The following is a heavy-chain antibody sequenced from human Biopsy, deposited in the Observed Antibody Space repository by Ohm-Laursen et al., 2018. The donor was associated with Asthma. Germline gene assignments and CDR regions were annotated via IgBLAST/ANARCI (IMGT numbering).Heavy chain of an antibody. CDR1: GYTFNSGG. CDR2: ISVYNGNT. CDR3: ARAVDYSHYYGIDV. V-gene: IGHV1-18*01. Sequence: PTVKVSCKTSGYTFNSGGITWARQAPGQGLERMGWISVYNGNTKVAQKLQDRVTMITDTSTSTAYMELRSLRSDDTAVYFCARAVDYSHYYGIDVWGQGTTVTVS. J-gene: IGHJ6*02. D-gene: IGHD3-10*01.